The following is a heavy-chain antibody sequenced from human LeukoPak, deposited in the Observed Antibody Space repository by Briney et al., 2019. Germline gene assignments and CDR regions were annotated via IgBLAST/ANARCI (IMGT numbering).Heavy chain of an antibody. CDR2: IYHSGST. Sequence: SETLSLTCTVSGYSISSGYYWGWIRQPPGKGLEWIGSIYHSGSTYYNSSLQSRVSMSVETSKNQFSLTLASVTAADTALYYCARHIGKWLPLACDYWGQGTLVTVSS. J-gene: IGHJ4*02. V-gene: IGHV4-38-2*02. CDR1: GYSISSGYY. CDR3: ARHIGKWLPLACDY. D-gene: IGHD5-12*01.